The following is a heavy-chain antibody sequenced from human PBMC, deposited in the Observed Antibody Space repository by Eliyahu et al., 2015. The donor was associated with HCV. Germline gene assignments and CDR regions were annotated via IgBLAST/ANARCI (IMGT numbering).Heavy chain of an antibody. CDR3: ARQTGTPNWFDP. Sequence: EVQLVQSGAEXKKPGEXXKISXKASGDSXTTYXIAWVRQMPGKGLEWMGIIYPGDSDTRYSPSFQGQVTISVDKSINTAYLEWSSLKASDTAVYYCARQTGTPNWFDPWGQGTLVTVSS. V-gene: IGHV5-51*01. CDR1: GDSXTTYX. D-gene: IGHD1-1*01. J-gene: IGHJ5*02. CDR2: IYPGDSDT.